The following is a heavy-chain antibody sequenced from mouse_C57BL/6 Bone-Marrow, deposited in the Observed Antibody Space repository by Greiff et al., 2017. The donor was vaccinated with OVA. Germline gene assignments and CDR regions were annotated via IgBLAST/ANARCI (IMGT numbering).Heavy chain of an antibody. CDR1: GYTFTSYW. D-gene: IGHD1-1*01. CDR3: ARSGITTVEGDFAMDY. V-gene: IGHV1-55*01. CDR2: IYPGSGRT. J-gene: IGHJ4*01. Sequence: QVQLQQSGAELVKPGASVKMSCKASGYTFTSYWITWVKQRPGQGLEWIGDIYPGSGRTNYNEKFKSKATLTVAASSSTAYMQLSSLTSEDSAVYYCARSGITTVEGDFAMDYWGQGTSVTVSS.